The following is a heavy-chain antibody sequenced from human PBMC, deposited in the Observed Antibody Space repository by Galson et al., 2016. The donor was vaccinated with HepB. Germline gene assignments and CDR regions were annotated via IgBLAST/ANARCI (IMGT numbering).Heavy chain of an antibody. V-gene: IGHV4-61*02. J-gene: IGHJ6*03. CDR2: IYSSGST. CDR3: ARDQDGYNPYFYYYYVDV. CDR1: GGSISSGDYY. Sequence: TLSLTCTVSGGSISSGDYYWSWIRHPAGKGLEWIGRIYSSGSTHYNPSLKSRVTISIDTFKNQFSLQLNSVTAADTAVYYCARDQDGYNPYFYYYYVDVWGKGTTVTVSS. D-gene: IGHD5-24*01.